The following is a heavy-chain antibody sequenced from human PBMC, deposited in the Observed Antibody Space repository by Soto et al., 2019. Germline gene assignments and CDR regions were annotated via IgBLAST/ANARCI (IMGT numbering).Heavy chain of an antibody. V-gene: IGHV1-69*06. D-gene: IGHD2-21*01. CDR3: GRVPRPASVFAIAV. Sequence: VQLVQSGAEVKKPGSSVKVSCKASGGTFTSFAINWVRQAPGHGLEWMGWIIPSLGTAYYAKNFQGRVTITANTSSRTAYLEVSSLRSEHTAVYYWGRVPRPASVFAIAVWGQGTTVSVAS. J-gene: IGHJ6*02. CDR2: IIPSLGTA. CDR1: GGTFTSFA.